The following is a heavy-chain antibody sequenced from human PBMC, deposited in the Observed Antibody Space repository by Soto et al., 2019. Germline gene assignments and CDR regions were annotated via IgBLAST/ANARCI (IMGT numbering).Heavy chain of an antibody. CDR2: IYWDDDR. CDR3: ARRRGGFGGAWTTPDFDY. CDR1: GFSLSAGGVG. Sequence: QITLKESGPTLVKPTQTLTLTCTFSGFSLSAGGVGVGWIRQPPGKALEWLAVIYWDDDRSWSRSLRDRLTIPKDTSKNQVVLTMSNVDPLDTGTYYCARRRGGFGGAWTTPDFDYWGQGTLVTVSS. J-gene: IGHJ4*02. D-gene: IGHD3-10*01. V-gene: IGHV2-5*02.